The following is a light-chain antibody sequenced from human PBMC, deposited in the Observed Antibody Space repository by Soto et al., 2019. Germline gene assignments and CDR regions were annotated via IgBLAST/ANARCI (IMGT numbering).Light chain of an antibody. Sequence: DIQMTQSPSTLSASVGDRVTITCRASQSISSWLAWYQQKPGKAPKLLIYKASSLESGVPSRFSGSESGTEFTLTISSLQPDDFATYYCQQYSGYSLTFDGGTKVEIK. J-gene: IGKJ4*01. CDR2: KAS. V-gene: IGKV1-5*03. CDR3: QQYSGYSLT. CDR1: QSISSW.